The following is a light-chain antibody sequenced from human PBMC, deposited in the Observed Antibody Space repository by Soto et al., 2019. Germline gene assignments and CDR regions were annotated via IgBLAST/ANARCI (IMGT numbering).Light chain of an antibody. CDR1: SRDIGSYNF. CDR2: DVT. J-gene: IGLJ3*02. V-gene: IGLV2-11*01. CDR3: CSYAGASSSLL. Sequence: QSALTQPRSVSGSPGQSVTISCTGSSRDIGSYNFVSWFQQDPGKAPKLIIYDVTKRPSGVPDRFSASKSGNTASLTISGLQAEDEADYYCCSYAGASSSLLCGGGTKLTVL.